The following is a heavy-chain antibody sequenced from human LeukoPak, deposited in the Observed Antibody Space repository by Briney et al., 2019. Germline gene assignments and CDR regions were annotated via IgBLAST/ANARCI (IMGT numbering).Heavy chain of an antibody. CDR3: AKAEYSSSWYYFDY. CDR1: GFTFDDYA. J-gene: IGHJ4*02. CDR2: ISWNSGSI. V-gene: IGHV3-9*01. D-gene: IGHD6-13*01. Sequence: GRSLRLSCAASGFTFDDYAMHWVRQAPGKGLEWVSGISWNSGSIGYADSVKGRFTISRDNAKNSLYLQMNSLRAEDTALYYCAKAEYSSSWYYFDYWGQGTLVTVSS.